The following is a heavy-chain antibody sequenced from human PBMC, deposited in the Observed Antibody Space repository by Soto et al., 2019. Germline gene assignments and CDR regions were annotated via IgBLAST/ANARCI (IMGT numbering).Heavy chain of an antibody. D-gene: IGHD3-10*01. CDR2: ISGSGGST. J-gene: IGHJ4*02. CDR3: AKANPVLLWFGELY. Sequence: EVQLLESGGGLVQPGGSLRLYCAASGFTFSSYAMSWVRQAPGKGLEWVSAISGSGGSTYYADSVKGRFTISRDNSKNTLYLQMNSQRAEDTAVYYCAKANPVLLWFGELYWGQGTLVTVSS. V-gene: IGHV3-23*01. CDR1: GFTFSSYA.